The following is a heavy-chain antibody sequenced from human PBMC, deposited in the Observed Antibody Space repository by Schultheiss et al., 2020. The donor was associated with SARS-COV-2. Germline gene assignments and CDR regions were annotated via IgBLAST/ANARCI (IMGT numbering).Heavy chain of an antibody. Sequence: SETLSLTCAVYGGSFSGYYWSWIRQPPGKGLEWIGYIYHSGSTYYNPSLKSRVTISVDTSKNQFSLKLSSVTAADTAVYYCARPGVVGATNAFDIWSQGTMVTVSS. V-gene: IGHV4-34*01. CDR3: ARPGVVGATNAFDI. CDR2: IYHSGST. J-gene: IGHJ3*02. D-gene: IGHD1-26*01. CDR1: GGSFSGYY.